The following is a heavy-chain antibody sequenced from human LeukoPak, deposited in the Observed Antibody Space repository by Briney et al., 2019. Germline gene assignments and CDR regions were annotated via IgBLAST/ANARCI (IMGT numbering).Heavy chain of an antibody. Sequence: GESLKISCKCSGYIFTSYWIGCVRQMPGKGLGWMGIIHPGDADTRYSPSFQGQVTISADKSISTAYLQWSSLKASDTAMYYCARGLGSYFDYWGQGTLVTVSS. J-gene: IGHJ4*02. CDR3: ARGLGSYFDY. CDR1: GYIFTSYW. CDR2: IHPGDADT. D-gene: IGHD6-19*01. V-gene: IGHV5-51*01.